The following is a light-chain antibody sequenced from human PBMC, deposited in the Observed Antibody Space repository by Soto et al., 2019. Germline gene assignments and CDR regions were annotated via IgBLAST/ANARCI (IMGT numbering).Light chain of an antibody. J-gene: IGLJ1*01. CDR3: SLYTSENAYV. V-gene: IGLV1-40*01. CDR1: GSNIGTGYD. CDR2: DNN. Sequence: QSVLTQPPSVSGAPGQRVTISCTGSGSNIGTGYDAHWYQQLPGTAPKLLICDNNKRPSGVPDRFSGSKSGASASLAITGLQAEDEADYYCSLYTSENAYVFGTGTKVTVL.